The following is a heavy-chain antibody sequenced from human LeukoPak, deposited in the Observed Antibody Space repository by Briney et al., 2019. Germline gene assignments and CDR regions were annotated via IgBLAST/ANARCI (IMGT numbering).Heavy chain of an antibody. CDR2: ISSSSLSI. J-gene: IGHJ4*02. V-gene: IGHV3-48*01. CDR1: GFTLSSYN. CDR3: ARGRIAVAGTFDY. Sequence: GGSLRLSCAASGFTLSSYNMNWVRQAPGKGLEWVSYISSSSLSIYNADSVQGRFTISRDNAKNSPFLQMHSLRGEDTAVYYCARGRIAVAGTFDYWGQGTLVTVSS. D-gene: IGHD6-19*01.